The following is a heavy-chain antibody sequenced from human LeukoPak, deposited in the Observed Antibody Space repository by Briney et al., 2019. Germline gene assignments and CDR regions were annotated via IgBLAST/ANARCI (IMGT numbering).Heavy chain of an antibody. CDR3: ARGQIHHY. J-gene: IGHJ4*02. V-gene: IGHV4-34*01. Sequence: SSETLSLTCGVYGGSFSGYYWNWIRQSPGRGLEWIGEINHSGSTNYNPSLKSRVTISVDTSKNQFSLKLSSVTAADTAVYYCARGQIHHYWGQGTLVTVSS. CDR1: GGSFSGYY. CDR2: INHSGST.